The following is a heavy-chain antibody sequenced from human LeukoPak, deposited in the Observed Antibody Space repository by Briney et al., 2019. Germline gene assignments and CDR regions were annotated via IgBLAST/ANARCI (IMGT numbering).Heavy chain of an antibody. V-gene: IGHV5-51*01. CDR3: ARSVDMATILFDY. J-gene: IGHJ4*02. CDR2: IYPGDSDT. D-gene: IGHD5-24*01. Sequence: GESLKISCQGSGYSFTSYWIGWVRQMPGKGLEWMGIIYPGDSDTRYSPSFQGQVTISADKSVSTAYLQWSSLKASDTAMYYCARSVDMATILFDYWGQGTLVTVSS. CDR1: GYSFTSYW.